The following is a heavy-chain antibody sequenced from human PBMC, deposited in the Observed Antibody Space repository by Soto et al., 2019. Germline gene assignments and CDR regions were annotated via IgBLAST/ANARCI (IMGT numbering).Heavy chain of an antibody. CDR1: GFTFSSYA. V-gene: IGHV3-23*01. D-gene: IGHD4-17*01. CDR3: AVYGDYGRYFDY. J-gene: IGHJ4*02. CDR2: ISGSGGST. Sequence: PGGSLRLSCAASGFTFSSYAMSWVRQAPGRGPEWVSAISGSGGSTYYADSVKGRFTISRDTSTSTVYMELSSLRSEDTAVYYCAVYGDYGRYFDYWGQGTLVTVS.